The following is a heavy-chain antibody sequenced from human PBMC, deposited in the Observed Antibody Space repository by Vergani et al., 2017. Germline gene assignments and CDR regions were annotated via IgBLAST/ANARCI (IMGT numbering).Heavy chain of an antibody. V-gene: IGHV1-2*02. D-gene: IGHD3-3*01. CDR1: GYTFTGYY. CDR3: AGDLVRHDVGVVIMVSDYFDY. J-gene: IGHJ4*02. CDR2: INPNSGGT. Sequence: QVQLVQSGAEVKKPGASVKVSCKASGYTFTGYYMHWVRQAPGQGLEWMGWINPNSGGTNYAQKFQGRVTMTRDTSISTAYMELSRLRSDDTAVYYGAGDLVRHDVGVVIMVSDYFDYWGQGTLVTVSS.